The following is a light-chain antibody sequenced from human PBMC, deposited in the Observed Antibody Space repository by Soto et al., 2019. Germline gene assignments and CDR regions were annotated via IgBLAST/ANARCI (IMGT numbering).Light chain of an antibody. J-gene: IGKJ5*01. Sequence: EIALTQSPATLSLSPGERATLSCRASQSVSRYLAWYQQRPGQAPRLLIFDATKRTADTPARFSGSGSGTDFTLTISSLEPEDSAVYYCQQRHNWPITFGQGTRLDIK. CDR2: DAT. CDR1: QSVSRY. V-gene: IGKV3-11*01. CDR3: QQRHNWPIT.